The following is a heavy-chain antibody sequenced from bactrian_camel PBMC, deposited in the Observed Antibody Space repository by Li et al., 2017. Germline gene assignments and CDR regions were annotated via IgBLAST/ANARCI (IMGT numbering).Heavy chain of an antibody. J-gene: IGHJ4*01. V-gene: IGHV3S53*01. D-gene: IGHD7*01. CDR1: RYLPSQYH. CDR3: AAGQWCTDEYKY. Sequence: HVQLVESGGGSVQAGESLRLSCTSRYLPSQYHWAWFRQVPGKQREGVAAVDSEGEASYVEAVKGRFTISQDKDKNTVYLEMNNLKPEDTAMYYCAAGQWCTDEYKYWGQGTQVT. CDR2: VDSEGEA.